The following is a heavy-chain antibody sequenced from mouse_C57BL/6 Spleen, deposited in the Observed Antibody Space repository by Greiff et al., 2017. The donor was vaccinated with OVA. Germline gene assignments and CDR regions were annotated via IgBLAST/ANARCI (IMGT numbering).Heavy chain of an antibody. CDR1: GYTFTKYC. D-gene: IGHD2-3*01. CDR2: FYPGSGSI. J-gene: IGHJ3*01. CDR3: ARHEENDGHYVGFAY. V-gene: IGHV1-62-2*01. Sequence: VKLMEPGAELVKPGASVKLSCKASGYTFTKYCIHWVKQRPGQGLEWIGWFYPGSGSIKYNEKFKDKATLTADKSSSTVYMELSRLTSEDSAVYFYARHEENDGHYVGFAYWGQGTLVTVSS.